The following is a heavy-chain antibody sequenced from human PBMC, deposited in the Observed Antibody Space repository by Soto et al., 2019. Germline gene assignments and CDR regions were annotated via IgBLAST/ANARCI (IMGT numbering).Heavy chain of an antibody. Sequence: EVELLESGGGLVQPGGSLRLSCTASGFTFSNYAMAWVRQAPGKGREWVSAIGASAGRTYYPDSLSGRFTISRDNSKNTLSLQMNTLNAEDTAVYYCAKYLGQQASEIYAFLHWGLGTLVTITS. V-gene: IGHV3-23*01. CDR2: IGASAGRT. CDR3: AKYLGQQASEIYAFLH. J-gene: IGHJ1*01. CDR1: GFTFSNYA. D-gene: IGHD2-2*01.